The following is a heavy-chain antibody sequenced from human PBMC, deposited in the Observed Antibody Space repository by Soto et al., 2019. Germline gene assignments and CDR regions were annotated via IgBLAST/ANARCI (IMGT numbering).Heavy chain of an antibody. J-gene: IGHJ6*02. Sequence: GGSLRLSCSASGFTFGDYAMSWFRQAPGKGLEWVGFIRSKPYDGTTEYAASAKGRFTISRDDSKSIAYLQMNSLKTEDTAVYYCAKDLFSMVRGASYYSYGMDVWGQGTTVTVSS. CDR2: IRSKPYDGTT. D-gene: IGHD3-10*01. V-gene: IGHV3-49*03. CDR3: AKDLFSMVRGASYYSYGMDV. CDR1: GFTFGDYA.